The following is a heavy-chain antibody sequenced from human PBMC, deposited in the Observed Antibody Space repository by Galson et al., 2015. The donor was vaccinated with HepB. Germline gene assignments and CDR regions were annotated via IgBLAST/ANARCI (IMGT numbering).Heavy chain of an antibody. CDR3: ASVPAATGWYFAL. Sequence: SLRLSCAASGFSFSAYSMNWVRQAPGKGLAWISYIRSGGGTIYYADSVRGRFTISRDNAQNSLYLQMNSLRDEDTAVYFCASVPAATGWYFALWGRATLVTVSS. V-gene: IGHV3-48*02. J-gene: IGHJ2*01. D-gene: IGHD2-2*01. CDR1: GFSFSAYS. CDR2: IRSGGGTI.